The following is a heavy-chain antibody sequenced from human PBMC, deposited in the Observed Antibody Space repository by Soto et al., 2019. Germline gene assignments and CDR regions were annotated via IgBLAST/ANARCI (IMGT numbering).Heavy chain of an antibody. Sequence: PSETLSLTCAVSGGSISSGGHSWSWIRQPPGKGLEWIGYIYHSGSTYYNPSLKSRVTISVDRSKNQFSLKLSPVTAADTAVYYCARLALYCGGDCYPDYWGQGTLVTVSS. CDR1: GGSISSGGHS. D-gene: IGHD2-21*02. J-gene: IGHJ4*02. CDR2: IYHSGST. V-gene: IGHV4-30-2*01. CDR3: ARLALYCGGDCYPDY.